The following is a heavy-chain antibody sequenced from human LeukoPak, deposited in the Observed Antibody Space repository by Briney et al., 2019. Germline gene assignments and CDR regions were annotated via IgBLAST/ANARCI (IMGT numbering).Heavy chain of an antibody. J-gene: IGHJ4*02. Sequence: SETLSLTCTVPGRSISSSSYYSAWIRQPPGKGLEWIGSIYYSGSTYYNPSHTSRVTISVDTSKNQLSLNLRSLTAADTAVYYCATYSSENVGDDYWGQGTVVTVSS. CDR2: IYYSGST. CDR3: ATYSSENVGDDY. D-gene: IGHD3-10*01. V-gene: IGHV4-39*01. CDR1: GRSISSSSYY.